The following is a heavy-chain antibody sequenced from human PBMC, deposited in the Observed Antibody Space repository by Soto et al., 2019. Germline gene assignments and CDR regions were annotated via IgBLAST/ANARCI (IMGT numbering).Heavy chain of an antibody. CDR2: ISGRGDIT. CDR3: AKGGHASPFDY. Sequence: EVRLLESGGGLVQTGGSLRLSCAASGLTFGNYAMTWVRQVPGRGLEWVSTISGRGDITFYADSVKGRFTLSRDNSKNTHWLQMNNLRVEDTAVFYCAKGGHASPFDYWGQGALVTVSS. D-gene: IGHD2-15*01. J-gene: IGHJ4*02. CDR1: GLTFGNYA. V-gene: IGHV3-23*01.